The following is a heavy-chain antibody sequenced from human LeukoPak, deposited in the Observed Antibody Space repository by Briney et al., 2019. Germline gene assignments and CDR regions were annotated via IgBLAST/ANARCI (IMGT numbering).Heavy chain of an antibody. Sequence: GGSLRLSCVASGFTFTSSAMSWVRQAPGKGLEWVSAISGRSGTTYYADSVKGRFTISRDNSKNTLYLRMNSLRAGDTAVYYCAKVGTVYFPLDFWGQGTLVTVSS. CDR3: AKVGTVYFPLDF. CDR2: ISGRSGTT. D-gene: IGHD2/OR15-2a*01. J-gene: IGHJ4*02. V-gene: IGHV3-23*01. CDR1: GFTFTSSA.